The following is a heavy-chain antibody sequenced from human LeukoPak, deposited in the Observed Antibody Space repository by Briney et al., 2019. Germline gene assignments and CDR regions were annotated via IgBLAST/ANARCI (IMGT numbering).Heavy chain of an antibody. Sequence: GESLKISCQGSGYNFISYWIGWVRQMPGEGLEWMGVIYPGDSDTRYSPSFQGRVTISADKSITTAYLQWSSLKASDTAMYYCASRPPSDRQAHSFDIWGQGTMVTVSS. CDR1: GYNFISYW. CDR3: ASRPPSDRQAHSFDI. V-gene: IGHV5-51*01. D-gene: IGHD1-14*01. J-gene: IGHJ3*02. CDR2: IYPGDSDT.